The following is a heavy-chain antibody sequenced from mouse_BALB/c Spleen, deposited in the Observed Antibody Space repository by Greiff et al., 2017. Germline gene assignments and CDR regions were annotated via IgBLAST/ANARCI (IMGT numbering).Heavy chain of an antibody. D-gene: IGHD2-4*01. V-gene: IGHV3-8*02. J-gene: IGHJ3*01. Sequence: VQLKESGPSLVKPSQTLSLTCSVTGDSITSGYWNWIRKFPGNKLEYMGYISYSGSTYYNPSLKSRISITRDTSKNQYYLQLNSVTTEDTATYYCARGYDYDEAWFAYWGQGTLVTVSA. CDR3: ARGYDYDEAWFAY. CDR2: ISYSGST. CDR1: GDSITSGY.